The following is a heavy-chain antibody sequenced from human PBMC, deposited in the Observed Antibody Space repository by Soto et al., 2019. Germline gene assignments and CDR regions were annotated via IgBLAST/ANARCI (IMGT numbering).Heavy chain of an antibody. CDR2: TTAILGTR. Sequence: SVKVSSKASGVTLSQYGVSWVRQVPGKGLEWMGGTTAILGTRDYAQKFQGRMTITSDESTTTSYMELNSLTSDDTAVYYCAAGDSSDTGDHWGQGTLVTVSS. CDR3: AAGDSSDTGDH. D-gene: IGHD5-18*01. J-gene: IGHJ4*02. V-gene: IGHV1-69*13. CDR1: GVTLSQYG.